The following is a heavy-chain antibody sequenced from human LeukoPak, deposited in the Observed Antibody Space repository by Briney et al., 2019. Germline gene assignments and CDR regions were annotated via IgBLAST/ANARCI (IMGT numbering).Heavy chain of an antibody. CDR1: GFTFSSYW. CDR2: IKRDGSEI. J-gene: IGHJ3*02. CDR3: ARVAGGNYLDAFDI. D-gene: IGHD1-26*01. Sequence: GGSLRLSCAASGFTFSSYWMTWVRQAPGKGLEWVANIKRDGSEIYYVDSVKGRFTISRGNAKNSLDLQMNSLRVEDTALYYCARVAGGNYLDAFDIWGQGTMVTVSS. V-gene: IGHV3-7*01.